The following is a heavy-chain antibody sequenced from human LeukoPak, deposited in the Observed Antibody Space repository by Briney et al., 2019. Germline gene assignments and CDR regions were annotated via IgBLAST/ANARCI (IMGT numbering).Heavy chain of an antibody. Sequence: GGSLRLSCTASGFTFGDYAMSWVRQAPGKGLEWVGFIRSKAYGGTTEYAASVKGRFTISRDDSKSIAYLQMNSLKTEDTAVYYCTRANGDIVVVPAAIFFDYWGQGTLVTVSS. CDR2: IRSKAYGGTT. CDR3: TRANGDIVVVPAAIFFDY. V-gene: IGHV3-49*04. J-gene: IGHJ4*02. D-gene: IGHD2-2*01. CDR1: GFTFGDYA.